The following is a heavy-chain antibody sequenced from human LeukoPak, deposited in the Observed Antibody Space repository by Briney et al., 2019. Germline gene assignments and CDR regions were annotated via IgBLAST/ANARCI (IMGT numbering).Heavy chain of an antibody. CDR3: ARDPRYSSGWYHDY. Sequence: GGSLRLSCVASGFTVSNSYMSWVRQAPGKGLEWVSVIYSDGGTFYSDSVKGRFTISRDNAKNSLYLQMNSLRAEDTAVYYCARDPRYSSGWYHDYWGQGTLVTVSS. CDR1: GFTVSNSY. J-gene: IGHJ4*02. D-gene: IGHD6-19*01. V-gene: IGHV3-53*01. CDR2: IYSDGGT.